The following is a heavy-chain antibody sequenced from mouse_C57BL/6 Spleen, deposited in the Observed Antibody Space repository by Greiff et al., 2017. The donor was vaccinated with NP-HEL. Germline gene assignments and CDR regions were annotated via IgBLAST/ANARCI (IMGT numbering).Heavy chain of an antibody. Sequence: QVQLKQSGPELVKPGASVKISCKASGYAFSSSWMNWVKQRPGKGLEWIGRIYPGDGDTNYNGKFKGKATLTADKSSSTAYMQLSSLTSEDYAVDYCARRRYGSRDYAMDGRGKGTSVTVAS. D-gene: IGHD1-1*01. CDR1: GYAFSSSW. V-gene: IGHV1-82*01. J-gene: IGHJ4*01. CDR2: IYPGDGDT. CDR3: ARRRYGSRDYAMDG.